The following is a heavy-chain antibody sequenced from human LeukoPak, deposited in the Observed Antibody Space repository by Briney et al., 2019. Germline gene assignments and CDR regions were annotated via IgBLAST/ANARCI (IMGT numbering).Heavy chain of an antibody. V-gene: IGHV3-48*03. CDR2: ISSSGSTI. CDR3: ARNNWGIDY. CDR1: GFTFSSYE. J-gene: IGHJ4*02. Sequence: GGSLRLSCAASGFTFSSYEMNWVRQAPGKGLEWVSYISSSGSTIYYADSVKGRFTISRDNAKNSLYLQMNSLREDDTAVYYCARNNWGIDYWGQGTMVTVSS. D-gene: IGHD7-27*01.